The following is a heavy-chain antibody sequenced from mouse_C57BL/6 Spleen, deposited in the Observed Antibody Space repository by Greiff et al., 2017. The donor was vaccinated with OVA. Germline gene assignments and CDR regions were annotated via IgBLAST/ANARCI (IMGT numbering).Heavy chain of an antibody. Sequence: EVKLVESGGGLVKPGGSLKLSCAASGFTFSSYAMSWVRQTPEKRLEWVATISDGGSYTYYPDNVKGRFTISRDNAKSKLYMQMSHLKSEDTAMYYCARDQRYRFAYWGQGTLVTVSA. V-gene: IGHV5-4*01. D-gene: IGHD1-3*01. CDR3: ARDQRYRFAY. CDR2: ISDGGSYT. CDR1: GFTFSSYA. J-gene: IGHJ3*01.